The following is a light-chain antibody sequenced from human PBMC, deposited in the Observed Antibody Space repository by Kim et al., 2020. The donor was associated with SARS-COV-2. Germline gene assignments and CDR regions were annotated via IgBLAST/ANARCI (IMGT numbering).Light chain of an antibody. Sequence: PGGQAIKTWEENEIEGKSVHWSQQKACRARALCTRYDTDRPSGIPKRFSGSNSGNPATLAISGVEDGDEADYYCQVWNSDNDDRGVFGGGTQLTVL. CDR1: EIEGKS. CDR3: QVWNSDNDDRGV. CDR2: YDT. J-gene: IGLJ3*02. V-gene: IGLV3-21*01.